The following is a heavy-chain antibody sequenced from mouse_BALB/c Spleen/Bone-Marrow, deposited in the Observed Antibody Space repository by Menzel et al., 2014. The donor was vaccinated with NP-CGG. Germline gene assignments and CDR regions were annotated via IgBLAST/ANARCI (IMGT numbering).Heavy chain of an antibody. CDR1: GFTFSSYG. J-gene: IGHJ2*01. Sequence: EVKLVESGGDLVKPGGSLKLSCAASGFTFSSYGMSWVRQTPDKRLEWVATISSAGSYTYYPDSVKGRFTISRDNAKNTRYLQMSSLKSEDTAMYYCARQTYYDYDAYFNYWGQGTTFTVSS. V-gene: IGHV5-6*01. CDR2: ISSAGSYT. CDR3: ARQTYYDYDAYFNY. D-gene: IGHD2-4*01.